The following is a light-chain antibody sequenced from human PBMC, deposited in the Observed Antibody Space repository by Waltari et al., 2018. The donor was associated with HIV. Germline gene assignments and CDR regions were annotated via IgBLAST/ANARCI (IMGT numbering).Light chain of an antibody. CDR3: QQRSNWIT. J-gene: IGKJ5*01. Sequence: EIVLTQSPATLSLSPGERAALSCRASQSVSNYLAWYQHKPGQAPRLLIYDASNRATGIPARFSGSGSVTDFTLTISSLEPEDFAVYYCQQRSNWITFGQGTRLDIK. V-gene: IGKV3-11*01. CDR1: QSVSNY. CDR2: DAS.